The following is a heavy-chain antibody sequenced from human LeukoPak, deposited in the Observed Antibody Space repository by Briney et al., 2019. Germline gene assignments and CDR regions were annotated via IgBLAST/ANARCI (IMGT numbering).Heavy chain of an antibody. CDR3: ARGYGSGRYDWFDP. CDR1: GASIGSGGYY. CDR2: IYYSGST. Sequence: SQTPSLTCTVSGASIGSGGYYWTWIRQLPGKGLEWIGYIYYSGSTYYNPSLKSRVDISVDTSKNQFYLKLSSVTAADTAVYYCARGYGSGRYDWFDPWGQGTPVTVSS. D-gene: IGHD3-10*01. J-gene: IGHJ5*02. V-gene: IGHV4-31*03.